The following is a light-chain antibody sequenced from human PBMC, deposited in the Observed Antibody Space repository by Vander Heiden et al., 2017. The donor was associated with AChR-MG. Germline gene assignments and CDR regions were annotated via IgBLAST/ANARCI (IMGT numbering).Light chain of an antibody. CDR1: SSDVGGYNY. V-gene: IGLV2-14*03. J-gene: IGLJ1*01. CDR3: SSYTSSSPYV. Sequence: QSALTQPASVSGSPGQAITISCTGTSSDVGGYNYGSWYQQHPGKAPKLMIYDVSNRPSGVYNRFAGSKSGNTASLTISGLQAEDEADYYCSSYTSSSPYVFGTGTKVTVL. CDR2: DVS.